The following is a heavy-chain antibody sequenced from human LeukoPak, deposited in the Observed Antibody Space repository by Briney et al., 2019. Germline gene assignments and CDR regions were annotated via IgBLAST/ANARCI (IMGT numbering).Heavy chain of an antibody. V-gene: IGHV1-69*05. D-gene: IGHD6-13*01. J-gene: IGHJ6*03. Sequence: SVKVSCKASGGTFSSYAISWVRQAPGQGLEWMGGIIPIFGTANYAQKFQGRVTITTDESTSTAYMELSSLKASDTAMYYCARHSSSWRGYYYYYMDVWGKGTTVTVSS. CDR1: GGTFSSYA. CDR2: IIPIFGTA. CDR3: ARHSSSWRGYYYYYMDV.